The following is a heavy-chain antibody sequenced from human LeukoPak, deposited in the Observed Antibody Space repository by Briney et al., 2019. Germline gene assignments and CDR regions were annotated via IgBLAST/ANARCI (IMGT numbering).Heavy chain of an antibody. CDR3: ARGAGFKTDY. J-gene: IGHJ4*02. Sequence: PGGSLRLSCVASVFSFNSYWMTWVRQAPGKGLEWLASIKQDGSEEYYVDSVKGRFTISRDNAKNSLYLQMNSLRAEDTAVYYCARGAGFKTDYWGQGILVIVSS. CDR1: VFSFNSYW. V-gene: IGHV3-7*04. CDR2: IKQDGSEE.